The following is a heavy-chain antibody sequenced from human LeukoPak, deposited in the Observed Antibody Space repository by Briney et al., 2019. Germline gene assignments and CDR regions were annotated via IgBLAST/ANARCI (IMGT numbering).Heavy chain of an antibody. CDR3: AKGSGVKGWFDP. V-gene: IGHV3-23*01. CDR1: GFTFSRYA. Sequence: GGSLRLSCAAYGFTFSRYAMSWVRQAPGKGLEWVSAISGSGGSTYYADSVKGRFTISRDNSKNTLYLQMNSLRAEDTAVYYCAKGSGVKGWFDPWGQGTLVTVSS. CDR2: ISGSGGST. D-gene: IGHD3-10*01. J-gene: IGHJ5*02.